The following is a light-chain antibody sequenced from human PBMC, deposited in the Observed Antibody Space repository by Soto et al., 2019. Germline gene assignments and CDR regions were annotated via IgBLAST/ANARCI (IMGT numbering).Light chain of an antibody. CDR2: DAS. Sequence: DIPMTQSPSSLSASVGDRVTITCQASQDISNYLNWYQQKPGKAPKLLIYDASNLETGVPSRFSGSGSGTDFTFTISSLQPEDIATYYCQQYDNVWTFGQGTKVEIK. CDR1: QDISNY. V-gene: IGKV1-33*01. J-gene: IGKJ1*01. CDR3: QQYDNVWT.